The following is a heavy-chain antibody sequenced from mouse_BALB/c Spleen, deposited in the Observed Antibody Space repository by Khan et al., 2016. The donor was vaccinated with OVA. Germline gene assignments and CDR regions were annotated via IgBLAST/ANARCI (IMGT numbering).Heavy chain of an antibody. J-gene: IGHJ3*01. Sequence: EVQLQESGPDLVKPSQSLSLTCTVTGYSITSGYNWHWIRQFPGNKLEWMGYIHYSGRTNYNPSLKSRISITRDPSKNQFFLQLNSVTSEDTATYYCAGGFPTYWGQGTLVTVSA. CDR2: IHYSGRT. V-gene: IGHV3-1*02. CDR3: AGGFPTY. CDR1: GYSITSGYN.